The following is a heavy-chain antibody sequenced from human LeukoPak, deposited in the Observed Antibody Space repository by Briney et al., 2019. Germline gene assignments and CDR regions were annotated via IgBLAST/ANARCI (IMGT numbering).Heavy chain of an antibody. J-gene: IGHJ4*02. D-gene: IGHD3-16*01. CDR1: GFTFSSYG. CDR3: AKGSDDYVSTPFDF. Sequence: GGSLRLSCAASGFTFSSYGMHWVRQAPGKGLEWVAVISYDGSNKYYADSVKGRFTISRDNSKNTLYLQMNSLRAEDTAVYYCAKGSDDYVSTPFDFWGPGTLVTVSS. CDR2: ISYDGSNK. V-gene: IGHV3-30*18.